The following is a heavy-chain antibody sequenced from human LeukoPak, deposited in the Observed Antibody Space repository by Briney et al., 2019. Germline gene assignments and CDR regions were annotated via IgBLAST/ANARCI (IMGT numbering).Heavy chain of an antibody. D-gene: IGHD6-13*01. V-gene: IGHV1-8*03. CDR3: ARGRRQQLLYYYYMDV. CDR1: GYTFTSYD. Sequence: ASVKVSCKASGYTFTSYDINWVRQATGQGLEWMGWMNPNSGNTGYAQKFQGRVTITRNTSISTAYMELSSLRSEDTAVYYCARGRRQQLLYYYYMDVWGKGTTVTVSS. J-gene: IGHJ6*03. CDR2: MNPNSGNT.